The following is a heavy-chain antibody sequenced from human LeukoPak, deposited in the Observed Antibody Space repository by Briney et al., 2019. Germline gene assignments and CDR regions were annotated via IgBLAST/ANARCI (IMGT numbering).Heavy chain of an antibody. V-gene: IGHV1-46*01. Sequence: ASVKVSCKASGYTFTSYYMHWVRQAPGQGLEWMGIINPSGGSTSYAQKFQGRVTMTRDTSTSTVYMELSSLRSEDTAVYYCARSPRGYSYITYFDYWGQGTLVTVSS. CDR1: GYTFTSYY. CDR3: ARSPRGYSYITYFDY. CDR2: INPSGGST. D-gene: IGHD5-18*01. J-gene: IGHJ4*02.